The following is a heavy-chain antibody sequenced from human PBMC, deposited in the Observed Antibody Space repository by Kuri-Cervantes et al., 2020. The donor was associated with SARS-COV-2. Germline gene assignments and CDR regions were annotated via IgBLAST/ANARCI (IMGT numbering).Heavy chain of an antibody. D-gene: IGHD5-18*01. V-gene: IGHV3-21*01. CDR2: ISSSSSYI. CDR3: ANLAAPQGYSYG. J-gene: IGHJ4*02. CDR1: GFTFSSYS. Sequence: LSLTCAASGFTFSSYSMNWVRQAPGKGLEWVSSISSSSSYIYYADSVKGRFTISRDNSKNTLYLQMNSLRAEDTAVYYCANLAAPQGYSYGWGQGTLVTVSS.